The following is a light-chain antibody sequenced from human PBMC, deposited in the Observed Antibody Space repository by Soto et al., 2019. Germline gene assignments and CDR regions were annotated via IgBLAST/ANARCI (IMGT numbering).Light chain of an antibody. CDR3: QQYSTYPVT. CDR1: QGINSR. CDR2: GAS. Sequence: DIQMTQYPSSLSASVGDRVTITCRASQGINSRLAWYQQKPDKAPKSLIYGASSLQSGFPSRFSGSGSGTDFTLPISSLQSEDIATYYCQQYSTYPVTFGGGTKFEIK. V-gene: IGKV1D-16*01. J-gene: IGKJ4*01.